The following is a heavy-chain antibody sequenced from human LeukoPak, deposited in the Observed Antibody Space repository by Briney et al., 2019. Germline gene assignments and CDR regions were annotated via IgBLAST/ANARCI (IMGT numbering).Heavy chain of an antibody. CDR3: AKDGRTDY. D-gene: IGHD1-14*01. CDR1: RFSFSSST. J-gene: IGHJ4*02. CDR2: ISGSGGST. Sequence: PGGSLRLSCAASRFSFSSSTMSWVRQAPGKGLEWVSTISGSGGSTYYADSVKGRFTISRDNSKNTLYLQMNSLRAEDTAVYYCAKDGRTDYWGQGSLVTVSS. V-gene: IGHV3-23*01.